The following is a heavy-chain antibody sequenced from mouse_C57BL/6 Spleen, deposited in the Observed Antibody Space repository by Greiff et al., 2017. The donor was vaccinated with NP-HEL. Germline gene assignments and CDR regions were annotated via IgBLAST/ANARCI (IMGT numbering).Heavy chain of an antibody. Sequence: VQLQQPGAELVKPGASVKMSCKASGYTFTSYWITWVKQRPGQGLEWIGDIYPGSGSTNYNEKFKSKATLTVDTSSSTAYMQLSSLTSEDSAVYYCARPYSNYGCFNYWGQGTTLTVSS. D-gene: IGHD2-5*01. J-gene: IGHJ2*01. CDR3: ARPYSNYGCFNY. CDR1: GYTFTSYW. V-gene: IGHV1-55*01. CDR2: IYPGSGST.